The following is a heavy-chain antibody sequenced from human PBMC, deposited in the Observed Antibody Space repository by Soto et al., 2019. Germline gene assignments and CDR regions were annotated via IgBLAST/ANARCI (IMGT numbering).Heavy chain of an antibody. Sequence: QITLKESGPTLVKPTQTLTLTCTFSGFSLSTSGVGVGWIRQPPGKALEWLALIYWDDDKRYSPSLKSRLTITEDTSKHHVVLKRTNMDPVDTATYYCADRRRSSSGVWTVAGTFGVFDYWGQGTLVTVSS. D-gene: IGHD6-19*01. CDR2: IYWDDDK. CDR3: ADRRRSSSGVWTVAGTFGVFDY. V-gene: IGHV2-5*02. J-gene: IGHJ4*02. CDR1: GFSLSTSGVG.